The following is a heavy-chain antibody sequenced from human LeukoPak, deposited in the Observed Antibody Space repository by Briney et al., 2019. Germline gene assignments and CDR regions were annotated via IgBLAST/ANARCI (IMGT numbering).Heavy chain of an antibody. J-gene: IGHJ4*02. D-gene: IGHD3-9*01. CDR3: AREHILTGFDY. Sequence: PGGSLRLSCAASGFTFSSYSMNWVRQAPGKGLEWVSPISSSSSYIYYADSVKGRFTISRDNAKNSLYLQMNSLRAEDTAVYYCAREHILTGFDYWGQGTLVTVSS. CDR1: GFTFSSYS. CDR2: ISSSSSYI. V-gene: IGHV3-21*01.